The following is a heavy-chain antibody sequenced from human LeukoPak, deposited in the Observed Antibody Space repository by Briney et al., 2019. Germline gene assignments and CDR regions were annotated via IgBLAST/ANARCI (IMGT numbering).Heavy chain of an antibody. V-gene: IGHV3-9*03. CDR1: GFTFDDFT. Sequence: GGSLRLSCVASGFTFDDFTMQWVRLAPGKGLEWVSSIDWNGFNKDYADSVKGRFTISRDNAKNSLYLQMNSLSSEDMALYFCAKDENRWLAPHAFDIWGQGTMVTASS. D-gene: IGHD5-24*01. CDR3: AKDENRWLAPHAFDI. CDR2: IDWNGFNK. J-gene: IGHJ3*02.